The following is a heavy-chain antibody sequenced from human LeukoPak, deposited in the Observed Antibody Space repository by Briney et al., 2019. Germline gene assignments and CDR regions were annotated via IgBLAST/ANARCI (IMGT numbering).Heavy chain of an antibody. CDR3: ARDVLGLPDY. V-gene: IGHV1-46*01. Sequence: ASVKVSCKASGYTFTSYGISWVRQAPGQGLEWMGIINPSGGSTSYAQKFQGRVTMTRDTSTSTVYMELSSLRSEDTAVYYCARDVLGLPDYWGQGTLVTVSS. CDR2: INPSGGST. CDR1: GYTFTSYG. J-gene: IGHJ4*02.